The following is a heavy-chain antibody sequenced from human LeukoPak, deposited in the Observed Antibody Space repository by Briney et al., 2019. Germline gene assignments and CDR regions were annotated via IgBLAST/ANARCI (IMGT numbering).Heavy chain of an antibody. V-gene: IGHV4-59*01. D-gene: IGHD2-15*01. CDR1: GDSINSNY. CDR2: IYYGGST. Sequence: SETLSLTCSVSGDSINSNYWSWMRQPPGKGLEWIGYIYYGGSTNYNPSLKSRVSMSVDASKNQFSLNLSSVTAADTAVYHCARLLAGCPGGRCRAHFDYWGQGTLVTVSS. J-gene: IGHJ4*02. CDR3: ARLLAGCPGGRCRAHFDY.